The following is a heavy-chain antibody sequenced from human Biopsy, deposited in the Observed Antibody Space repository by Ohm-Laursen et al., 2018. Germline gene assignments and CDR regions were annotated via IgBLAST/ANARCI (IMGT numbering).Heavy chain of an antibody. CDR1: GFTFSDYA. V-gene: IGHV3-30*18. CDR2: ITHDGSKT. D-gene: IGHD6-19*01. J-gene: IGHJ4*02. CDR3: TKERRGWYSER. Sequence: SLRLSCAASGFTFSDYATHWVRQAPGKGLEWVAIITHDGSKTYYADSVEGRFTISRDQFKSTVYLQLNSLRTEDTAIYYCTKERRGWYSERWGQGTLVTVSS.